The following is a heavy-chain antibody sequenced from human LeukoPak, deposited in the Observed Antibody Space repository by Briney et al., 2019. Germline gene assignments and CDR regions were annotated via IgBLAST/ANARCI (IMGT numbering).Heavy chain of an antibody. D-gene: IGHD3-16*01. CDR3: ARQPIYEAYFDF. Sequence: GGSLRLSCVASGFPFDRYWMRWVRQAPGKGLEWVANIKHDGSEKNFVDSVKGRFTISRDNAENSLFLQMNSLRADDTAVYFCARQPIYEAYFDFWGQGTLVTVSS. CDR1: GFPFDRYW. CDR2: IKHDGSEK. J-gene: IGHJ4*02. V-gene: IGHV3-7*01.